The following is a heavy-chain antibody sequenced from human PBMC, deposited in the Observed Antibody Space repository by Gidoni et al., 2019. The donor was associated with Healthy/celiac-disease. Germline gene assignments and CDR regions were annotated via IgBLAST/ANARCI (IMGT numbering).Heavy chain of an antibody. J-gene: IGHJ5*02. CDR1: AYSFPSYW. CDR2: IYPGDYDS. Sequence: DVQLVPSGAEVKKPAQSLTISCKGSAYSFPSYWIGWVRQTPGKGLERMGIIYPGDYDSRYSPSFQGQVTISADKSISTAYLQWGSLKASDSAMYYCARHVLQVEMARVGEFDPWGQGTLVTVSS. CDR3: ARHVLQVEMARVGEFDP. D-gene: IGHD2-2*01. V-gene: IGHV5-51*01.